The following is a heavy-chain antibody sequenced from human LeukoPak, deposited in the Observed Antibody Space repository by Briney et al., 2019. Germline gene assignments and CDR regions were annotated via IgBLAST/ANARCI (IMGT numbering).Heavy chain of an antibody. CDR1: GYTFTSYG. D-gene: IGHD1-26*01. V-gene: IGHV1-18*01. CDR2: ISAYNGNT. CDR3: ARRRVGSRDPSAFDY. J-gene: IGHJ4*02. Sequence: ASVKVSCKASGYTFTSYGISWVRQAPGQGLEWMGWISAYNGNTNYAQKLQGRVTMTRDTSTSTVYMELSSLRSEDTAIYYCARRRVGSRDPSAFDYWGQGTLVTVSS.